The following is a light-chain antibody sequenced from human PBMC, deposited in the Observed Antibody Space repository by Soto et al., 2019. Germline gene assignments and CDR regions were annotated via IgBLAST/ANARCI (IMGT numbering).Light chain of an antibody. J-gene: IGLJ1*01. CDR1: SSNIGAGYD. CDR3: QYYDTGLRGSRV. Sequence: QSVLTQPPSVSGAPGQTVTISCTGSSSNIGAGYDVHWYQQLPGTAPKLLIYGNKNRPPGVPDRFSGSRSDTSASLAITGLQADDEADYYCQYYDTGLRGSRVFGSGTKVTVL. V-gene: IGLV1-40*01. CDR2: GNK.